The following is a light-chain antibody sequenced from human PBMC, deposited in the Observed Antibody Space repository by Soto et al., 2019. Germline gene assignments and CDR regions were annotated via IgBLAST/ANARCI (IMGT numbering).Light chain of an antibody. Sequence: EVVMTQSPATLSVSPGERATLSCRASQSVNANLAWYQQKPGQAPRLLIHGASNRATGIPAMFSGSGFGTEFILTIRSLQSEDFAVYYCQQYNTWLWTFGQGTKVEI. J-gene: IGKJ1*01. CDR2: GAS. CDR3: QQYNTWLWT. V-gene: IGKV3-15*01. CDR1: QSVNAN.